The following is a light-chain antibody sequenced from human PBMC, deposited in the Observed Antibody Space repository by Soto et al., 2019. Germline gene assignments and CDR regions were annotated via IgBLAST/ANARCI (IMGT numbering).Light chain of an antibody. CDR3: ATWDASLHGYV. CDR1: SSNGGRNT. V-gene: IGLV1-44*01. Sequence: QSVLTQPPSAAGTPGQRVTSACPGSSSNGGRNTVHWYQQLPGTAPKLLIYSTNQRPSGLPDRFSGSKSGTSPSLALSGLQSEDKADYYCATWDASLHGYVFGTGPKVTVL. J-gene: IGLJ1*01. CDR2: STN.